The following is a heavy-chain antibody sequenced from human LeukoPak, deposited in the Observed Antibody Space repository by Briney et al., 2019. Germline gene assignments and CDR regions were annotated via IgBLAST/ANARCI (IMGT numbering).Heavy chain of an antibody. Sequence: SDTLSLTCAVSGYSISSSNWWGWIRQPPGKGLEWIGYIYYSGSTNYNPSLKSRVTMSVDTSKNQFSLKLSSVTALDTAVYYCARTKRSSGWSQVGYYFDYWGQGTLVTVSS. CDR1: GYSISSSNW. CDR2: IYYSGST. D-gene: IGHD6-19*01. CDR3: ARTKRSSGWSQVGYYFDY. V-gene: IGHV4-28*06. J-gene: IGHJ4*02.